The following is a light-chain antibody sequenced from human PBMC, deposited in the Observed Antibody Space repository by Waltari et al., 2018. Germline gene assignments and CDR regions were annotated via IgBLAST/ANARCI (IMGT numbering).Light chain of an antibody. V-gene: IGKV1-5*03. Sequence: GDRVTITCRASQRISSWLAWYQQKPGKAPKLLIYKASTLESGVPSRFSGSGSGTEFTLTISSLQPDDFATYYCQQYNDYPWTFGQGTKLEIK. CDR2: KAS. J-gene: IGKJ2*02. CDR3: QQYNDYPWT. CDR1: QRISSW.